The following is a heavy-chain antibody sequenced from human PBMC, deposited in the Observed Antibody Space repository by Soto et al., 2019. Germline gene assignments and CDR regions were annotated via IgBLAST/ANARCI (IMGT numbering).Heavy chain of an antibody. CDR3: ARDLVAAAGTYYYYGMDV. CDR1: GYPVTRCG. J-gene: IGHJ6*02. Sequence: SWKASCKAPGYPVTRCGMRWVREARGQGLEWMGWISAYNGNTNYAQKLQGRVTMTTDTSTSTAYMELRSLRSDDTAVYYCARDLVAAAGTYYYYGMDVWGQGTTVTVSS. V-gene: IGHV1-18*01. CDR2: ISAYNGNT. D-gene: IGHD6-13*01.